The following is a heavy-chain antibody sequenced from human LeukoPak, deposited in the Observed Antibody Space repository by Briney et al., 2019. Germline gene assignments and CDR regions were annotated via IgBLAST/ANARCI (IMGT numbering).Heavy chain of an antibody. CDR3: ARDGYSYGYGDS. Sequence: GGSLRLSCAASWFTVSSRYMSWVRDAPGKGLEGGSVMYSGGSTYYAEYVKGRFTISTDNSKNTLYLQMNSLRAEDTAVYYCARDGYSYGYGDSWGQETMVTVSS. CDR1: WFTVSSRY. D-gene: IGHD5-18*01. CDR2: MYSGGST. J-gene: IGHJ4*02. V-gene: IGHV3-53*01.